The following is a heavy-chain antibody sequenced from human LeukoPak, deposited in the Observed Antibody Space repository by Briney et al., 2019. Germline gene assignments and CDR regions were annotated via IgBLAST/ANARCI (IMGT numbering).Heavy chain of an antibody. CDR1: GGSISSDY. J-gene: IGHJ3*02. CDR3: ARDCSGGSCYGAFDI. V-gene: IGHV4-59*01. D-gene: IGHD2-15*01. Sequence: SETLSLTCTVSGGSISSDYWSWIRQPPGKGLEWIGYIYHTGSANYNPSLKSRFTISVDTSKNQFSLKLSSVTAADTAMYYCARDCSGGSCYGAFDIWGQGTMVTVSS. CDR2: IYHTGSA.